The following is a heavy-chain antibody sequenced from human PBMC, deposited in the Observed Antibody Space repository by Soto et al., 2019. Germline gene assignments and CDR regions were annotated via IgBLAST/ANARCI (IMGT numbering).Heavy chain of an antibody. J-gene: IGHJ4*02. CDR1: GFTFGSYG. CDR2: ISYDGNNK. V-gene: IGHV3-30*18. Sequence: PGGSLRLSCAASGFTFGSYGMHWVRQAPGKGLEWVAVISYDGNNKYYADSVKGRLTISRDNSKNMVSLQMNSLRAEDTAVYYCAKERTRNFDYWGQGIPVTVSS. CDR3: AKERTRNFDY.